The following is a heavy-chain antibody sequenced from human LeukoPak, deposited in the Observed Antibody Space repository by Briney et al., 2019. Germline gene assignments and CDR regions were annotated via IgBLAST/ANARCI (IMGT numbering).Heavy chain of an antibody. V-gene: IGHV4-39*01. J-gene: IGHJ4*02. CDR2: IYYSGST. CDR3: ARHSGIGMAQLYFDY. D-gene: IGHD1-26*01. CDR1: GGSISSSSYY. Sequence: PSETLSLTSTVSGGSISSSSYYWGWIRQPPGKGLEWIGSIYYSGSTYYNPSHKSRVTISVDTSKNQFSLSLSSVTAADTAVYHCARHSGIGMAQLYFDYWGQGTLVTVSS.